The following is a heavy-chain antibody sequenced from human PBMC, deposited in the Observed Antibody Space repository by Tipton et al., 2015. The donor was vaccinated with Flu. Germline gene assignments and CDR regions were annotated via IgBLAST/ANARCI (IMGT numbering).Heavy chain of an antibody. CDR2: IYHSGST. D-gene: IGHD5-24*01. J-gene: IGHJ3*02. CDR3: ARLQTRWAFDI. CDR1: DYSISSGYY. V-gene: IGHV4-38-2*02. Sequence: GLVKPSETLSLTCTVSDYSISSGYYWGWIRQPPGKGLEWIGSIYHSGSTYYNPSLKSRVTISVDTSKNQFSLKLSSVTAADTAVYYCARLQTRWAFDIWGQGTMVTVSS.